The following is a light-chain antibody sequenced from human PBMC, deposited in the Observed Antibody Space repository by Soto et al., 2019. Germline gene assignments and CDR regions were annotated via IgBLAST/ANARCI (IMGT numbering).Light chain of an antibody. CDR2: EVS. CDR1: SSDVGGYNY. J-gene: IGLJ2*01. CDR3: SSYTGSNTPVV. Sequence: QSVLTQPASVSGSPGQSITISCTGTSSDVGGYNYVSWYQQHPGKAPKLMIYEVSNRPSGVSNRFSGSKSGNTASLTISGFQAEDEADYYCSSYTGSNTPVVFGGGTKLTVL. V-gene: IGLV2-14*01.